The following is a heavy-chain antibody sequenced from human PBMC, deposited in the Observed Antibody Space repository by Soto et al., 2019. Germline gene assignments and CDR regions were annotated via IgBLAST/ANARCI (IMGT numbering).Heavy chain of an antibody. V-gene: IGHV3-53*04. D-gene: IGHD3-3*01. CDR2: IYSGGST. CDR1: GFTVSSNY. Sequence: EVQLVESGGGLVQPGGSLRLSCAASGFTVSSNYMSWVRQAPGKGLEWVSVIYSGGSTYYADSVKGRFTISRHNSKNTLYLQMNRLRAEDTAVYYCARTNYDFWSGYYNRDVYYYMDVWGKGTTVTVSS. CDR3: ARTNYDFWSGYYNRDVYYYMDV. J-gene: IGHJ6*03.